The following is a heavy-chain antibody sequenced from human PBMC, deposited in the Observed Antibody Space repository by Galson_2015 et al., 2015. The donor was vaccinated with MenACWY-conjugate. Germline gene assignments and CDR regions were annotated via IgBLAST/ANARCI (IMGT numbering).Heavy chain of an antibody. Sequence: SLRLSCAASGFTFSSHWMSWVRQAPGKGLEWVADIKQDGSDKYYVDSVKGRFTISRDNAKNSLYLQMNSLRAEDTATYYCARWAYCSGGSCHRYDHWGQGTLVTVSS. CDR3: ARWAYCSGGSCHRYDH. CDR1: GFTFSSHW. V-gene: IGHV3-7*03. CDR2: IKQDGSDK. D-gene: IGHD2-15*01. J-gene: IGHJ4*02.